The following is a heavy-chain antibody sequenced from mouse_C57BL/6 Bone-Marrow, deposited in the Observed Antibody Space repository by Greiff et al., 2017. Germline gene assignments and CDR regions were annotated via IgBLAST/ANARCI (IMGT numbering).Heavy chain of an antibody. J-gene: IGHJ2*01. Sequence: VQLQQSGAELARPGASVKLSCKASGYTFTSYGISWVKQRTGQGLEWIGEIYPSSGSTYYNEKFKGKATLTADKSSSTAYMELRSLTSEDSAVYFCARDGSDYPFDYWGQGTTLTVSS. CDR3: ARDGSDYPFDY. V-gene: IGHV1-81*01. D-gene: IGHD3-2*02. CDR2: IYPSSGST. CDR1: GYTFTSYG.